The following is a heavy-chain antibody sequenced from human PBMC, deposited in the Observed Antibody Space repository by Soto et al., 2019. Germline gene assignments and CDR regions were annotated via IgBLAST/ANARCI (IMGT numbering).Heavy chain of an antibody. CDR2: IYYSGST. J-gene: IGHJ5*02. V-gene: IGHV4-59*08. D-gene: IGHD3-10*01. CDR1: GGSISSYY. Sequence: SETLSLTCTVSGGSISSYYWSWIRQPPGKGLEWIGYIYYSGSTNYNPSLKSRVTISVDTSKNQFSLKLSSVTAADTAVYYCGRPLFDYYYGFDPWGQGTLVTVSS. CDR3: GRPLFDYYYGFDP.